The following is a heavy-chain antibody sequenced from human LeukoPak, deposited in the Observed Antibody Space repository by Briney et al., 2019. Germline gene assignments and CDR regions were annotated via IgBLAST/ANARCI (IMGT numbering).Heavy chain of an antibody. CDR2: IYSDNT. V-gene: IGHV3-66*03. D-gene: IGHD4-23*01. J-gene: IGHJ4*02. CDR3: AKDTYSGNNPTLFDY. Sequence: GGSLRLSCTVSGFTVSSNSMSWVRQAPGKGLEWVSFIYSDNTHYSDSVKGRFTISRDNSKNTLYLQMNSLRAEDTAVYYCAKDTYSGNNPTLFDYWGQGTLVTVSS. CDR1: GFTVSSNS.